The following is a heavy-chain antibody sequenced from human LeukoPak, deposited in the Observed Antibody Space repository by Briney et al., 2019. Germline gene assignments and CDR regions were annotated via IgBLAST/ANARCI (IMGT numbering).Heavy chain of an antibody. CDR2: LYSGGNT. Sequence: PGGSLRLSCAASGFTVITNDMTWVRQAPGKGLEWVSVLYSGGNTKYADSVQGRFTISRDNSKNTLYLEMNSPSPDDTAVYYCARGVEPLAANTLAYWGQGTLVTVSS. J-gene: IGHJ4*02. D-gene: IGHD1-14*01. CDR3: ARGVEPLAANTLAY. CDR1: GFTVITND. V-gene: IGHV3-53*01.